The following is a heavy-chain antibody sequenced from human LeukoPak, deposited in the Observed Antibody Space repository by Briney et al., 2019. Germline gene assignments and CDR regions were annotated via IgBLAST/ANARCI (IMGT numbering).Heavy chain of an antibody. J-gene: IGHJ4*02. CDR2: INESGRTT. Sequence: GGSLRLSCAASGFTFSNYWIYWVRQAPGKGLVWVSRINESGRTTTYADSVKGRFTISRDNAKNTVYLQMNSLRAEDTAVYYCAREGGTVAMYDYWGQGTLVTVSS. V-gene: IGHV3-74*01. CDR3: AREGGTVAMYDY. CDR1: GFTFSNYW. D-gene: IGHD4-11*01.